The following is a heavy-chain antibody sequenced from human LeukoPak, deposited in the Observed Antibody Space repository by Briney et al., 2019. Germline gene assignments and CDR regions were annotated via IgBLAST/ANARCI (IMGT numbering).Heavy chain of an antibody. D-gene: IGHD1-26*01. CDR2: IYPANSET. CDR1: GYRFINYW. V-gene: IGHV5-51*01. Sequence: GESLKISCKGSGYRFINYWIGWVRQRPGKGLEWMAIIYPANSETRYSPSLQGQVTISVDKSIGTAYLQWSSLKASDTAMYYCARRWEGTFNIWGQGTMVTVSS. CDR3: ARRWEGTFNI. J-gene: IGHJ3*02.